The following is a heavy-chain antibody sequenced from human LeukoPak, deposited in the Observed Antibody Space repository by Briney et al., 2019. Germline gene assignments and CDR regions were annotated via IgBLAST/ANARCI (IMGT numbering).Heavy chain of an antibody. CDR3: AKDGEDSSGYYSGWYYYYMDV. D-gene: IGHD3-22*01. J-gene: IGHJ6*03. CDR2: IGTAGDT. Sequence: GGSLRLSCAASGFTFSSYDMHWVRQATGKGLEWVSAIGTAGDTYYPGSVKGRFTISRDNSKNTLYLQMNSLRAEDTAVYYCAKDGEDSSGYYSGWYYYYMDVWGKGTTVTVSS. V-gene: IGHV3-13*01. CDR1: GFTFSSYD.